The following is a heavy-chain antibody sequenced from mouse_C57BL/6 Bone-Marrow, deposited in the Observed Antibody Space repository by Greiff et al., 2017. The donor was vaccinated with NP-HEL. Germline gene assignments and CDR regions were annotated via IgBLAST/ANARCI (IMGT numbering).Heavy chain of an antibody. D-gene: IGHD1-1*01. CDR2: IDPENGDT. Sequence: EVQLVESGAELVRPGASVKLSCTVSGFNIKDDYMHWVKQRPEQGLEWIGWIDPENGDTEYASKFQGKATIPADTSSNTAYLQLSSLTSEDTAVYYCTTGGSSPYAMDYWGQGTSVTVSS. J-gene: IGHJ4*01. CDR1: GFNIKDDY. V-gene: IGHV14-4*01. CDR3: TTGGSSPYAMDY.